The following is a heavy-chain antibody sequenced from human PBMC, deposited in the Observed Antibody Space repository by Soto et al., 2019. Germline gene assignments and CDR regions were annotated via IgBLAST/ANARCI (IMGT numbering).Heavy chain of an antibody. CDR2: ISGSGGST. Sequence: PGWSLRLSCTASGFTFGYSAMSWVRQAPGKGLEWVSAISGSGGSTYYADSVKGRFTISRDNSKNTLYLQMNSLRAEDTAVYYCAKDSRFDDYVWGSYRYRSLNFDYWGQGTLVTVSS. CDR3: AKDSRFDDYVWGSYRYRSLNFDY. V-gene: IGHV3-23*01. CDR1: GFTFGYSA. J-gene: IGHJ4*02. D-gene: IGHD3-16*02.